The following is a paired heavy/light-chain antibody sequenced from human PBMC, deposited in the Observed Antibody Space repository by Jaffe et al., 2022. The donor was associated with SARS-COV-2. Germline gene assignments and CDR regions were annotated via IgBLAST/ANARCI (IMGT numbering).Light chain of an antibody. CDR2: WAS. Sequence: DIVMTQSPDSLAVSLGERATINCKSSQSVLYSSNNKNHLAWYQQKPGQPPKLLISWASTRESGVPDRFSGSGSGTDFTLTISSLQAEDVAVYYCQQYYSTPSTFGQGTKLEIK. V-gene: IGKV4-1*01. J-gene: IGKJ2*01. CDR3: QQYYSTPST. CDR1: QSVLYSSNNKNH.
Heavy chain of an antibody. CDR3: AKKGGGSCYNRMDV. Sequence: EVQLLESGGGLVQPGGSLRLSCAASGFTFSSYAMSWVRQAPGKGLEWVSGISNSGGGTYYADSVKGRFTISRDNSKNTLYLQMNSLRAEDTAVYYCAKKGGGSCYNRMDVWGQGTTVTVSS. D-gene: IGHD2-15*01. CDR2: ISNSGGGT. J-gene: IGHJ6*02. CDR1: GFTFSSYA. V-gene: IGHV3-23*01.